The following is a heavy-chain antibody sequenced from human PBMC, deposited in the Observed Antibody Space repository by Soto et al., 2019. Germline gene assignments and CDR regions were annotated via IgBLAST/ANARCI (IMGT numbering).Heavy chain of an antibody. J-gene: IGHJ4*02. CDR1: GCTFSSYA. CDR2: IIPIFGTA. V-gene: IGHV1-69*13. D-gene: IGHD3-22*01. CDR3: ASPVPNYYDSSGYYPFRY. Sequence: SVKVSCKASGCTFSSYAISWVRQAPGQGLEWMGGIIPIFGTANYAQKFQGRVTITADESTSTAYMELSSLRSEDTAVYYCASPVPNYYDSSGYYPFRYWGQGTLVTVSS.